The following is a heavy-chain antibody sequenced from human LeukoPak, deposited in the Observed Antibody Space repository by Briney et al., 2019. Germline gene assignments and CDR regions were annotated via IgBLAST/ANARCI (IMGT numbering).Heavy chain of an antibody. CDR1: GGSFSGYY. CDR2: INHSGST. J-gene: IGHJ4*02. CDR3: ARDDHAWAFDF. D-gene: IGHD1-1*01. Sequence: SETLSLTCAVYGGSFSGYYWSWIRQPPGKGLEWIGEINHSGSTNYNPSLKSRVTISVDTSKNQFSLKLSSVTAADTAVYYCARDDHAWAFDFWGQGTLVTVSS. V-gene: IGHV4-34*01.